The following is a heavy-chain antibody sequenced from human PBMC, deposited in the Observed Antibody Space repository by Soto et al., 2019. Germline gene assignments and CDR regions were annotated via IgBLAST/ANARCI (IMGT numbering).Heavy chain of an antibody. D-gene: IGHD1-26*01. CDR1: GDTLTELS. J-gene: IGHJ5*02. V-gene: IGHV1-24*01. Sequence: QVQLVQSGAEVKKPGASVKVSCKVSGDTLTELSIHWVRQAPGKGLEYMGGFDPEDGEAMYAQNFQGRVTMTEDTSTDTSYMELSSLTSEDTAVYYCAIAYSETYYGYLDPWGQGTLVTVSA. CDR2: FDPEDGEA. CDR3: AIAYSETYYGYLDP.